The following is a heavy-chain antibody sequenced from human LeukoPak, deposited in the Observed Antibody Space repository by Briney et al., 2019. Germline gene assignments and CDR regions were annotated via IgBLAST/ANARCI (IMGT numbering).Heavy chain of an antibody. D-gene: IGHD3-10*01. J-gene: IGHJ4*02. CDR1: GYTFTSYG. CDR3: ARGPYGTGSHFDF. Sequence: ASVKVSCKASGYTFTSYGINWVRQATGQGLEWMGWMNPNSGDTGYTQRFQGRVTMTRDTSISTAYMELSSLRSEDTAVYYCARGPYGTGSHFDFWGQGTLVTVSS. V-gene: IGHV1-8*02. CDR2: MNPNSGDT.